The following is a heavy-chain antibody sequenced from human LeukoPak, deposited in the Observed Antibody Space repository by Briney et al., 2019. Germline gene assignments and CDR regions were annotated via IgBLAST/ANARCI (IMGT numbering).Heavy chain of an antibody. CDR1: GGSISSYY. V-gene: IGHV4-59*01. D-gene: IGHD5-24*01. J-gene: IGHJ6*02. Sequence: PSETLSLTCTVSGGSISSYYWSWIRQPPGKGLEWIGYIYYSGSTNYNPSLKSRVTISVDTSKNQFSLKLSSVTAADTAVYYCARAGGDGYNSGYYYYGMDVWGQGTTVTVSS. CDR2: IYYSGST. CDR3: ARAGGDGYNSGYYYYGMDV.